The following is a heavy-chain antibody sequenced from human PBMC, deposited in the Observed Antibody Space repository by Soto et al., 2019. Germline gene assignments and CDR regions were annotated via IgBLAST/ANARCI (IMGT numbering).Heavy chain of an antibody. J-gene: IGHJ3*02. CDR2: IYWDDDK. V-gene: IGHV2-5*02. CDR3: AHRYSSRWSDAFDI. CDR1: GFSLSTSGVG. Sequence: QITLKESGPTLVKPTQTLTLTCTFSGFSLSTSGVGVGWIRQPPGKALEWLALIYWDDDKRYSPSLKSRLTTXKXPXXNQVVPTMPNMDPVDTATYYCAHRYSSRWSDAFDIWGQGTMVTVSS. D-gene: IGHD6-13*01.